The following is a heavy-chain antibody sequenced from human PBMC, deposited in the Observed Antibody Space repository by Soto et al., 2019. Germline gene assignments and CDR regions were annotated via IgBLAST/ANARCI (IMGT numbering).Heavy chain of an antibody. CDR2: ISARGDST. Sequence: EVHLLESGGGLVQPGGSLRLSCAASGFTFSSYAMGWVRQTPGKGLEWFSAISARGDSTYYEDSVKGRFTISRDNSRNTLYLQMNSLRAEDTAVYSCVKVYSSGSYFTDYWGQGTLVTVSS. J-gene: IGHJ4*02. CDR1: GFTFSSYA. D-gene: IGHD3-22*01. V-gene: IGHV3-23*01. CDR3: VKVYSSGSYFTDY.